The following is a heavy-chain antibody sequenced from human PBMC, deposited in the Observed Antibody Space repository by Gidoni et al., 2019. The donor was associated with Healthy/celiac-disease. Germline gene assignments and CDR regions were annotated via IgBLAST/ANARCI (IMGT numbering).Heavy chain of an antibody. CDR3: ARDYGDDAFDI. CDR1: GGSSSSSSYY. J-gene: IGHJ3*02. CDR2: IYYSGST. V-gene: IGHV4-39*07. D-gene: IGHD4-17*01. Sequence: QLQLQESGPGLVKPSETLSLTSTVPGGSSSSSSYYWGWSRQPPGKGLEWIGSIYYSGSTYYNPSLKSRVTISVDTSKNQFSLKLSSVTAADTAVYYCARDYGDDAFDIWGQGTMVTVSS.